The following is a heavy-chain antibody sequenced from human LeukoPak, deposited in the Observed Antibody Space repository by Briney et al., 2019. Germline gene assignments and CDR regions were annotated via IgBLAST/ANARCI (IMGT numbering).Heavy chain of an antibody. D-gene: IGHD6-19*01. CDR3: AAKQWQLVRSSYYYMDV. CDR1: GVSISSYY. V-gene: IGHV4-59*01. J-gene: IGHJ6*03. Sequence: SETLSLTCTVSGVSISSYYWSWIRQPPGKGLEWIGYIYYSGSTNYNPSLKSRVTISVDTSKNQFSLKLSSVTAADTAVYYCAAKQWQLVRSSYYYMDVWGKGTTVTVSS. CDR2: IYYSGST.